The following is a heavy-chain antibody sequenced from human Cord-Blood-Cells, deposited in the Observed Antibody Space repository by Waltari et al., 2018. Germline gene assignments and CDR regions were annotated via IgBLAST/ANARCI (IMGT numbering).Heavy chain of an antibody. V-gene: IGHV3-23*01. CDR2: ISGSCGST. J-gene: IGHJ4*02. D-gene: IGHD2-2*01. CDR1: GFTFSSYA. Sequence: EVQLLESGGGLVQPGGSLRLSCAASGFTFSSYAMSWVRQAPGKGLKGVSGISGSCGSTYYADSVKGRFTISRDNSKNTLYLQMNSLGAEDTAVYYCATGKPGVPAADYWGQGTLVTVSS. CDR3: ATGKPGVPAADY.